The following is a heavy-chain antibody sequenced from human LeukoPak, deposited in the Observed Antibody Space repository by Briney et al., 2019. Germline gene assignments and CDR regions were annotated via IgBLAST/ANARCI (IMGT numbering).Heavy chain of an antibody. CDR1: GYTFTTYY. CDR3: ARDLRQQLILGWLDP. Sequence: ASVKVSCKASGYTFTTYYIHWVRQGPGQALEWMGWINPNGGGTSYARTFQGRVTMTRDTSITTAYMELSSLAFDDTAVYYCARDLRQQLILGWLDPWGQGTLVTVS. D-gene: IGHD3/OR15-3a*01. V-gene: IGHV1-2*02. CDR2: INPNGGGT. J-gene: IGHJ5*02.